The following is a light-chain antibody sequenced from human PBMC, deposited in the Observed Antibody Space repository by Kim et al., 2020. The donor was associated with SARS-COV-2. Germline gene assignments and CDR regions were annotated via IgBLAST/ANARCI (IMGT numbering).Light chain of an antibody. CDR2: GAS. Sequence: VSPGDRATLAGRASQSVGSNLAWYQQISGQAPRLLIYGASIRATGIPVRFSGSGSGTEFTLTISGLQSEDFAVYYCQQYGNWPPYTFGQGTKLEI. J-gene: IGKJ2*01. V-gene: IGKV3D-15*01. CDR1: QSVGSN. CDR3: QQYGNWPPYT.